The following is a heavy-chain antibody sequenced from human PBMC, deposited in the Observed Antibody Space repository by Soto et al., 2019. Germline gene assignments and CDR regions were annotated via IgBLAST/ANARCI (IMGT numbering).Heavy chain of an antibody. D-gene: IGHD4-17*01. CDR3: ARTTVTASYYYMDV. CDR2: ISTYNGNT. CDR1: GYTFTNYG. J-gene: IGHJ6*03. Sequence: ASVKVSCKTSGYTFTNYGFTWVRQAPGQGLEWLGWISTYNGNTKYAQKVQGRLTMTTDTSTSTANMELTSLRSDDTALYYCARTTVTASYYYMDVWGKGSTVTVSS. V-gene: IGHV1-18*01.